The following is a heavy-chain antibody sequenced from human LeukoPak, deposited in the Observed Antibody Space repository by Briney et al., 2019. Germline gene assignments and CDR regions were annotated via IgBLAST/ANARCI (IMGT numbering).Heavy chain of an antibody. Sequence: GESLKISCKGSGYSFTSYWIGWVRQMAGKGLEWMGIIYPGDSDTRYSPSFKGQVTISADRSISTAYLQWSSLKASDTAMYYCARHYDYGGSWYFDYWGQGTLVTVSS. CDR3: ARHYDYGGSWYFDY. V-gene: IGHV5-51*01. CDR2: IYPGDSDT. CDR1: GYSFTSYW. J-gene: IGHJ4*02. D-gene: IGHD4-23*01.